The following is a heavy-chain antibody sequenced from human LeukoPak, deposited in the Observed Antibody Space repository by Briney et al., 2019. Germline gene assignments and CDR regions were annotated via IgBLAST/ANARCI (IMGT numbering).Heavy chain of an antibody. D-gene: IGHD3-9*01. Sequence: PGGSLRLSCAASGFTFSSYAMHWVRQAPGRGLEWVAVISYDGSNKYYADSVKGRFTISRDNSKNTLYLQMNSLRTEDTAVYYCVRDLDWGAYDYWGQGTLVTVSS. CDR1: GFTFSSYA. CDR3: VRDLDWGAYDY. CDR2: ISYDGSNK. V-gene: IGHV3-30*04. J-gene: IGHJ4*02.